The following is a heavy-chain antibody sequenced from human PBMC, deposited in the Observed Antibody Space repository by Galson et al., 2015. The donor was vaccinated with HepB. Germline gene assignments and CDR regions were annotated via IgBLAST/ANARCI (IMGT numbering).Heavy chain of an antibody. J-gene: IGHJ4*02. CDR3: ARDSHSSGYYYFDY. Sequence: SLRLSCAASGFTFSSYSMNWVRQAPGKGLEWVSSISSSSSYIYYADSVKGRFTISRDNAKNSLYLQMNSLRAEDTAVYYCARDSHSSGYYYFDYWGQGTLVTVSS. CDR2: ISSSSSYI. V-gene: IGHV3-21*01. D-gene: IGHD6-19*01. CDR1: GFTFSSYS.